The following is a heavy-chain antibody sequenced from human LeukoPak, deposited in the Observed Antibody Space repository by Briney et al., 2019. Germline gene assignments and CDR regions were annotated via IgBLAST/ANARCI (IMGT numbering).Heavy chain of an antibody. J-gene: IGHJ3*02. CDR3: TRGIAGHYPSLGGFALDI. CDR2: LHYDGRT. D-gene: IGHD3-16*01. Sequence: SETLSLTYTVSAASITQYYWSWIRQPPGKGLEYIGYLHYDGRTNYTSSVRSRVTIVVDTSKNQFPLNLRSVTAADTAKYYCTRGIAGHYPSLGGFALDIWGQGTMVAVSS. CDR1: AASITQYY. V-gene: IGHV4-59*01.